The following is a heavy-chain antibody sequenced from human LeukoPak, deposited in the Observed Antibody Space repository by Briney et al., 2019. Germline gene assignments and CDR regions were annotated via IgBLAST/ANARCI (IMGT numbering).Heavy chain of an antibody. CDR2: INPNSGGT. CDR3: SRTASWIQLWGYYYMDV. Sequence: ASVKVSCKASGYTFTGYYMHWVRQAPGQGLEWMGWINPNSGGTNYAQKFQGRVTMTRDTSISTAYMELHRLRSDDTAVYYCSRTASWIQLWGYYYMDVWGKGTTVTVSS. D-gene: IGHD5-18*01. V-gene: IGHV1-2*02. CDR1: GYTFTGYY. J-gene: IGHJ6*03.